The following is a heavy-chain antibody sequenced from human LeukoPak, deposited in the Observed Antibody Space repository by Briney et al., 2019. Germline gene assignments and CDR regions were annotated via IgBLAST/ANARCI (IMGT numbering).Heavy chain of an antibody. V-gene: IGHV3-53*01. CDR2: IYSGGST. J-gene: IGHJ3*02. D-gene: IGHD6-13*01. CDR3: ARVRSSWYPFDAFDI. CDR1: GFTVSSNY. Sequence: GGSLRLSCAASGFTVSSNYMSWVRQAPGKGLEWVSVIYSGGSTYYADSVKGRFTISRDNSKNTLYLQMNSLRVEDTAVYYCARVRSSWYPFDAFDIWGQGTKVTVSS.